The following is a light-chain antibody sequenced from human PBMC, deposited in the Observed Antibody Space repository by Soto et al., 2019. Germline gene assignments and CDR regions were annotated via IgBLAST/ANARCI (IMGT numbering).Light chain of an antibody. V-gene: IGLV2-14*01. CDR1: SSDVGGYNY. J-gene: IGLJ1*01. CDR2: EVS. CDR3: SSYTSSTAYV. Sequence: QSVLTQPASVSGSPGQSITISCTGTSSDVGGYNYVSWYQLHPGKAPKLMVYEVSNRPSGVSNRFSGSKSGNTASLTISGIQAEDEADYYCSSYTSSTAYVFGTGTMSPS.